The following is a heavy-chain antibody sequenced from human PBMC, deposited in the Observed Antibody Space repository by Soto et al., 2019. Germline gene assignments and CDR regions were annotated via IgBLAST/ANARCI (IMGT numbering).Heavy chain of an antibody. CDR3: TADIPNISANYGMDV. CDR2: IKTKIEGGTT. D-gene: IGHD6-25*01. J-gene: IGHJ6*02. V-gene: IGHV3-15*07. Sequence: EEQLVESGGGLVEPGGSLRLSCAASGFIFSNTWINGVRQAPGKGLEWVGRIKTKIEGGTTNYAAPVKGRFTVSGDDSKNTVYLHMNSLRTEDTAVYYCTADIPNISANYGMDVWGQGTTVTVSS. CDR1: GFIFSNTW.